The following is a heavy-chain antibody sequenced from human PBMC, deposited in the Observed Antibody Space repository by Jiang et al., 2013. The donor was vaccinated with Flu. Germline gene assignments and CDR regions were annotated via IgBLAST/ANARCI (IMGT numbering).Heavy chain of an antibody. Sequence: SVKVSCKVSGYTLTELSMHWVRQAPGKGLEWMGGFDPEDGETIYAQKFQGRVTMTEDTSTDTAYMQLSSLRSEDTAVYYCNGDHGNLDAFDIWGQGTMVTVSS. CDR2: FDPEDGET. D-gene: IGHD4-17*01. V-gene: IGHV1-24*01. J-gene: IGHJ3*02. CDR3: NGDHGNLDAFDI. CDR1: GYTLTELS.